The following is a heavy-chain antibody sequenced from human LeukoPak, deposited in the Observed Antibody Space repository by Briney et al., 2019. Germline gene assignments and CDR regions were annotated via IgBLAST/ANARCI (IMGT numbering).Heavy chain of an antibody. V-gene: IGHV3-7*01. D-gene: IGHD2-2*01. CDR2: IKQDGSEK. CDR1: GFTFSSYW. CDR3: ARDRGWYCSSTTCLTYYFDS. J-gene: IGHJ4*02. Sequence: PGGSLRLSXAASGFTFSSYWMSWVRQAPGKGLEWVANIKQDGSEKYFVDSVKGRFTISRDNAKNSLYLQMDSLRAEDTAVYYCARDRGWYCSSTTCLTYYFDSWGQGTLVTVSS.